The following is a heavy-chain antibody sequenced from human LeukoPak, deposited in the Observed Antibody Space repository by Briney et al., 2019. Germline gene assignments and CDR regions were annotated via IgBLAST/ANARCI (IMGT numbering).Heavy chain of an antibody. J-gene: IGHJ5*01. V-gene: IGHV3-23*01. CDR2: MCGTAGCT. D-gene: IGHD3-22*01. CDR3: AKDRPNFHENSGHYYRRDGDS. Sequence: GGSLRLSCAASGFTFSTYNMNWDRQAPGRGLEWVASMCGTAGCTFYPDSVKGRFTISRDNSKNVLYLRMNSLTAEDTAIYYCAKDRPNFHENSGHYYRRDGDSWGQGTLLTVSS. CDR1: GFTFSTYN.